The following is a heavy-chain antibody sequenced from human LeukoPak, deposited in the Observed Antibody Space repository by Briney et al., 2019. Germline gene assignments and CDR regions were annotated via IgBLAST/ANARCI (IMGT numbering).Heavy chain of an antibody. Sequence: PGGSLRLSCAASGFTVSNNYMSWVRQAPGEGLEGVSIIYSGGNTYYADSVKGRFTISRDNSKNTLYLQMNSLRPEDTAVYYCARVAYGDYFHFYYYMDVWGTGTTVTVSS. J-gene: IGHJ6*03. CDR3: ARVAYGDYFHFYYYMDV. V-gene: IGHV3-66*02. CDR1: GFTVSNNY. D-gene: IGHD4-17*01. CDR2: IYSGGNT.